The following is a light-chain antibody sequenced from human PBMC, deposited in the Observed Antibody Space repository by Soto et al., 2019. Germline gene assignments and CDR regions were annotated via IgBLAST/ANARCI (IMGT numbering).Light chain of an antibody. Sequence: QSALTQPASVSGSPGQSITISCTGTSSDVGGYNYVSWYQQHPGKVPKLIIYDVTDRPSGVSNRFSGPKSGNTASLTISDLQAEDEADYYCSSYTTRATRIFGGGTKLTVL. CDR1: SSDVGGYNY. V-gene: IGLV2-14*01. J-gene: IGLJ2*01. CDR2: DVT. CDR3: SSYTTRATRI.